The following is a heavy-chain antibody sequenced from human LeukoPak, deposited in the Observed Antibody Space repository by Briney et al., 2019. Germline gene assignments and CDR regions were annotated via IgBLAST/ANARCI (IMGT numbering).Heavy chain of an antibody. CDR2: ISYSGST. V-gene: IGHV4-39*07. CDR3: ARDQDSSGTYDY. D-gene: IGHD3-22*01. CDR1: GGSISSSSYY. J-gene: IGHJ4*02. Sequence: SETLSLTCTVSGGSISSSSYYWGWIRQPPGKGLEWIGSISYSGSTYYNPSLKSRVTISVDTSKKQFSLKLSSVTAADTAVYYCARDQDSSGTYDYWGQGTLVTVSS.